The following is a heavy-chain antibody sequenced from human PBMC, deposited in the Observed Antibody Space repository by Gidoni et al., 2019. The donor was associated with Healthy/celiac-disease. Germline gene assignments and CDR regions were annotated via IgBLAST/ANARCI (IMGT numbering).Heavy chain of an antibody. CDR1: GHSFTSYW. Sequence: EVQLVQSGAEVKKPGASLKISCKGSGHSFTSYWLGWVHQMPGKGLEGMGLIYPGYSDTRYSPAFQGQVTISADKSISTAYLQWSSLKASETAMYYCARPWFLFHDAFDIWGQGTMVTVSS. CDR3: ARPWFLFHDAFDI. V-gene: IGHV5-51*07. J-gene: IGHJ3*02. CDR2: IYPGYSDT. D-gene: IGHD3-10*01.